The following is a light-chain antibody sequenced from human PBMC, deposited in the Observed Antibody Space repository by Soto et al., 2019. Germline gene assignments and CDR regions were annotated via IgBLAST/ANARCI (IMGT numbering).Light chain of an antibody. CDR1: QSVKSSY. Sequence: EIVLTQSPGTLSLAPGEGATLSCRASQSVKSSYLAWYQQKPGQAPRLLIFGTSNRATGIPDRFRGDGSGTDFTLTISSLEPEDFAVYYCQQYASSPGTFGQGTKVEIK. CDR3: QQYASSPGT. V-gene: IGKV3-20*01. J-gene: IGKJ1*01. CDR2: GTS.